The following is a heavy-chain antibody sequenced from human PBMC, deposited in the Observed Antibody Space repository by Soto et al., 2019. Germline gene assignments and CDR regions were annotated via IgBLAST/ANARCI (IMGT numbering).Heavy chain of an antibody. V-gene: IGHV1-8*01. Sequence: QVQLVQSGAEVKKPGASVKVSCKASGYTFTSYDINWVRQATGQGLEWMGWMNPNSGNTGYAQKFQGRVTMTRNTSISTAYMELSILRSEDTAVYYCARGLRVIAAAGTEAFDIWGQGTMVTVSS. CDR2: MNPNSGNT. D-gene: IGHD6-13*01. CDR3: ARGLRVIAAAGTEAFDI. CDR1: GYTFTSYD. J-gene: IGHJ3*02.